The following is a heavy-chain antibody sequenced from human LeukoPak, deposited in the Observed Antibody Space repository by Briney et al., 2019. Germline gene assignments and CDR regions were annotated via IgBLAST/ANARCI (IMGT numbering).Heavy chain of an antibody. CDR1: GFTFSSYA. D-gene: IGHD5-24*01. Sequence: GGSLRLSCAASGFTFSSYAMSWVRQAPGKGLEWVSAISNSGGSTYYADSVKGRFTISRDNSKNTLYLQMNSLRAEDTAVYYCAKVLQYYYYGMGVWGQGTTVTVSS. CDR3: AKVLQYYYYGMGV. CDR2: ISNSGGST. J-gene: IGHJ6*02. V-gene: IGHV3-23*01.